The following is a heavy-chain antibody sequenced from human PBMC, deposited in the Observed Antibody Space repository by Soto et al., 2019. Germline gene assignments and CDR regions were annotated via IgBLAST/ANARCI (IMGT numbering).Heavy chain of an antibody. V-gene: IGHV3-49*03. D-gene: IGHD5-18*01. CDR2: IRSKAYGGTT. J-gene: IGHJ4*02. CDR3: TRDSSSGYSYGYFDY. CDR1: GFTFGDYA. Sequence: GSLRLSCTASGFTFGDYAMSWFRQAPWKWLEWVGFIRSKAYGGTTEYAASVKGRFTISRDDSKSIAYLQMNSLKTEDTAVYYCTRDSSSGYSYGYFDYWGQGTLVTVSS.